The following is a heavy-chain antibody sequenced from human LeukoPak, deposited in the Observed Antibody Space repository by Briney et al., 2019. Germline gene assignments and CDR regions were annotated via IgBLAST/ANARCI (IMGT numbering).Heavy chain of an antibody. D-gene: IGHD3-3*01. Sequence: ASVKVSCKTSGYTFTSYGISWVRQAPGQGLEWMGWISGYNGNTKFLQKLQDRVTMTTDTSTTTAYMELRNLRPDDTAVYHCARDQYDFWGSSTYWGQGTLVTVSS. CDR3: ARDQYDFWGSSTY. J-gene: IGHJ4*02. CDR1: GYTFTSYG. V-gene: IGHV1-18*01. CDR2: ISGYNGNT.